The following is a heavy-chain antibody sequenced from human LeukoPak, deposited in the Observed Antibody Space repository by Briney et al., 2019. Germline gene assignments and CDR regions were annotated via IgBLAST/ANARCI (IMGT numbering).Heavy chain of an antibody. J-gene: IGHJ6*03. CDR1: GFIFSSYG. Sequence: PGGSLRLSCAASGFIFSSYGIQWVRQAPGKGLEWVAFIRYDGSNKYHGDYVKGRFTISRDNSQNTLYLQMNSLKPEDTAVYYCAKAATISSVPHMDVWGKGTTVTVSS. D-gene: IGHD2-2*02. V-gene: IGHV3-30*02. CDR3: AKAATISSVPHMDV. CDR2: IRYDGSNK.